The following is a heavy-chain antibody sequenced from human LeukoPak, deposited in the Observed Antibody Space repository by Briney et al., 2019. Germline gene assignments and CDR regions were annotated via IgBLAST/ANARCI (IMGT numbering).Heavy chain of an antibody. J-gene: IGHJ4*02. CDR3: ARRGYSYVSFDS. D-gene: IGHD5-18*01. Sequence: PSQTLSLTCTVSGGSISSYYWSWIRQPPGKGLEWIGYIYYSGSTNYNPSLKSRVTISVDMSKNQFSLKLSSVTAADTAVYYCARRGYSYVSFDSWGQGTLVTVSS. CDR1: GGSISSYY. CDR2: IYYSGST. V-gene: IGHV4-59*08.